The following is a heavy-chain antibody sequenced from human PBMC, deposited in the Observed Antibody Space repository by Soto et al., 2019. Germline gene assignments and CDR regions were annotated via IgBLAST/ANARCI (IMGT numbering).Heavy chain of an antibody. V-gene: IGHV3-30*18. Sequence: GGSLRLSCAASGLTFSSYGMDWVRQAPGKGLEWVAVISYDGSNKYYADSVKGRFTISRDNSKNTLYLQMNSLRAEDTAVYYCAKVLRFGEPYHDAFDIWGQGTMVTVSS. CDR3: AKVLRFGEPYHDAFDI. J-gene: IGHJ3*02. CDR1: GLTFSSYG. CDR2: ISYDGSNK. D-gene: IGHD3-10*01.